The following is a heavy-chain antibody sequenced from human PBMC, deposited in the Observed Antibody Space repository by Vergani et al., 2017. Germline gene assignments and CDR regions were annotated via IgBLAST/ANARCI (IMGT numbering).Heavy chain of an antibody. CDR1: GFTFNQYG. Sequence: QVQLVESGGGVVQPGRSLRLSCAASGFTFNQYGMHWVRQAPGKGLEWVAVIWYDGSKKYYGDSVKGRFTISRDTSKNTLYLQMNSLRVEDTAGYYCARWGNEKRLDSWGQGTLVTVSS. CDR3: ARWGNEKRLDS. J-gene: IGHJ5*01. D-gene: IGHD1-1*01. V-gene: IGHV3-33*01. CDR2: IWYDGSKK.